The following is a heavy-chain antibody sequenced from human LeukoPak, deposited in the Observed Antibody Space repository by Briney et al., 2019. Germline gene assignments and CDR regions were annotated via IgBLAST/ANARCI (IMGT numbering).Heavy chain of an antibody. V-gene: IGHV3-30*18. CDR1: GFTFSSYG. D-gene: IGHD3-9*01. CDR3: AKVRYYDILTGYLDY. J-gene: IGHJ4*02. Sequence: GGSLRLSCAVSGFTFSSYGMHWVRQAPGQGLEWVAVISYDGSNKYYADSVKGRFTISRDSSKNTLYLQMNSLRAEDTAVYYCAKVRYYDILTGYLDYWGQGTLVTVSS. CDR2: ISYDGSNK.